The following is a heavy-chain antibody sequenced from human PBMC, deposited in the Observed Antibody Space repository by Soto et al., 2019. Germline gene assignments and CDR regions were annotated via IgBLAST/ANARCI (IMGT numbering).Heavy chain of an antibody. CDR2: IIPIFGTA. CDR1: GGTFSSYA. CDR3: ARDNGSIFGVVITPYYYYGMDV. Sequence: QVQLVQSGAEVKKPGSSVKVSCKASGGTFSSYAISWVRQAPGQGLEWMGGIIPIFGTANYAQKFQGRVTITADESTSTAYMELSSLRSEDTAVYYCARDNGSIFGVVITPYYYYGMDVWGQGTTVTVSS. D-gene: IGHD3-3*01. J-gene: IGHJ6*02. V-gene: IGHV1-69*01.